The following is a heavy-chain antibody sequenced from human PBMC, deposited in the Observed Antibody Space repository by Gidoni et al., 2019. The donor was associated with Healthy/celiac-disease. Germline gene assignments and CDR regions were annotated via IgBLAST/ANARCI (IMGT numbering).Heavy chain of an antibody. J-gene: IGHJ5*02. CDR2: IYYSGST. V-gene: IGHV4-59*01. D-gene: IGHD1-26*01. CDR3: ARGTHHQQGVDSGSYLFDP. CDR1: GGSISSYY. Sequence: QVQLQESGPGLVKPSETLSLTCTVSGGSISSYYWSWIRQPPGKGLEWIGYIYYSGSTNYNPSLKSRVTISVDTSKNQFSLKLSSVTAADTAVYYCARGTHHQQGVDSGSYLFDPWGQGTLVTVSS.